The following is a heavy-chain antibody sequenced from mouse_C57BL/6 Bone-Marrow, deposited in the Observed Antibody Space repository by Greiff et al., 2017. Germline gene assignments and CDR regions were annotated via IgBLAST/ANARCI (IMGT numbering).Heavy chain of an antibody. Sequence: LVAPSHSLFITCTVSGFSLTSYGVNWARQSPGKGLEWLGVIWGVGSTNYNSALKSSLSLSKDNSKSLVFFKMNSLQSVAIAMYYCASGGDYLGFAYWGQGTLVTVSA. D-gene: IGHD2-13*01. CDR2: IWGVGST. V-gene: IGHV2-6*01. CDR3: ASGGDYLGFAY. CDR1: GFSLTSYG. J-gene: IGHJ3*01.